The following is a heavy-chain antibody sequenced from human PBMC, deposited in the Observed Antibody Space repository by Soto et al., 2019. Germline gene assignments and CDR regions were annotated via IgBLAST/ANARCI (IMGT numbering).Heavy chain of an antibody. D-gene: IGHD3-16*01. CDR3: ANYNYVWGSFHPPRFDY. CDR2: IDYSGST. Sequence: QVQLQESGPGLVKPSQTLSLTCTVSGGSVSSVDHYWTWIRQPPGKGLEWIGYIDYSGSTYYNPSRNSRLTRSFDTSKNQFSLKLTSVTAADTAVYYCANYNYVWGSFHPPRFDYWGQGTLVNVSP. J-gene: IGHJ4*02. V-gene: IGHV4-30-4*01. CDR1: GGSVSSVDHY.